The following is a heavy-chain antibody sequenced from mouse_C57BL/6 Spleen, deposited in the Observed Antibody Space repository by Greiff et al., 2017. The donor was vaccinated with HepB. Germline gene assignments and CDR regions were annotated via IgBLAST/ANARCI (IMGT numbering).Heavy chain of an antibody. CDR1: GYTFTSYW. Sequence: QVHVKQPGAELVKPGASVKLSCKASGYTFTSYWMHWVKLRPGRGLEWIGRIDPNSGGTKYNEKFKSKATLTVDKPSSTAYMQLSSLTSEDSAVYYCATPYYSNYYYAMDYWGQGTSVTVSS. V-gene: IGHV1-72*01. D-gene: IGHD2-5*01. J-gene: IGHJ4*01. CDR2: IDPNSGGT. CDR3: ATPYYSNYYYAMDY.